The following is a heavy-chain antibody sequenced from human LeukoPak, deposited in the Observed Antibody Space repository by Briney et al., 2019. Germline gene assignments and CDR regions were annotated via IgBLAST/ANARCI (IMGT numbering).Heavy chain of an antibody. CDR3: ARETAVAGTFSYYMDV. V-gene: IGHV4-39*07. CDR1: GGSISSSSYY. J-gene: IGHJ6*03. D-gene: IGHD6-19*01. CDR2: IYYSGST. Sequence: SETLSLTCTVSGGSISSSSYYWGWIRQPPGKGLEWIGSIYYSGSTYYNPSLKSRVTISVVTSKNQFSLKLSSVTAADTAVYYCARETAVAGTFSYYMDVWGKGTTVTVSS.